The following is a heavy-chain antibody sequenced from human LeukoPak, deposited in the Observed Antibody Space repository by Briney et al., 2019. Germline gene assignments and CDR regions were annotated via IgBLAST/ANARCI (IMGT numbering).Heavy chain of an antibody. D-gene: IGHD3-10*01. CDR1: GFTFGDYA. V-gene: IGHV3-49*03. CDR2: IRSKAYGGTT. Sequence: GGSLRLSCTASGFTFGDYAMSWFRQAPGKWLEWVGFIRSKAYGGTTDYAAPVKGRFTISRDDSTNTLYLQMNSLKSEDTAVYYCTTYGSGRKFDYWGQGILVTVSS. J-gene: IGHJ4*02. CDR3: TTYGSGRKFDY.